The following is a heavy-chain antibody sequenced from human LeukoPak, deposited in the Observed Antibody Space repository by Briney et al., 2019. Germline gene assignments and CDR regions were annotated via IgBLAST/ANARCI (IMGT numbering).Heavy chain of an antibody. Sequence: ASVKVSCKASGYTFTCYYMHWVRQAPGQGLEWMGWINPNSGGTNYAQKFQGRVTMTRDTSISTAYMELSRLRSDDTAVYYCARDHGTYYYVEGHDYWGQGTLVTVSS. J-gene: IGHJ4*02. CDR3: ARDHGTYYYVEGHDY. D-gene: IGHD3-10*02. CDR1: GYTFTCYY. CDR2: INPNSGGT. V-gene: IGHV1-2*02.